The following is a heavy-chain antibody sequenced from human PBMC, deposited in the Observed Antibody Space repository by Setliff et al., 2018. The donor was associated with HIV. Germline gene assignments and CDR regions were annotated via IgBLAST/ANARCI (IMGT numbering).Heavy chain of an antibody. J-gene: IGHJ6*02. Sequence: SETLSLTCAVSGDSITRGGYYWSWIRQFAGKGLEWIADIYYSGRINYNPSLKSRLTVSIDTSKNHLSLKLTSVTAADTAVYYCARDNPHFGVASSYYYGMDVWGQGTTVTVSS. CDR3: ARDNPHFGVASSYYYGMDV. D-gene: IGHD3-3*01. CDR2: IYYSGRI. V-gene: IGHV4-31*11. CDR1: GDSITRGGYY.